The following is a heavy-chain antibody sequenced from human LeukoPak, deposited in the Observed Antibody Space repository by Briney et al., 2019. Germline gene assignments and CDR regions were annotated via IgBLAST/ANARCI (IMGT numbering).Heavy chain of an antibody. CDR3: ARDPTAATPQYFDY. Sequence: GGSLRLSCAASGFTFSGYGMHWVRQAPGKRLEWVAVIWYDGSNKYYADSVKGRFTISRDNSKNRLYLQMNSLRAEDTAVYYCARDPTAATPQYFDYWGQGTLVTVS. J-gene: IGHJ4*02. D-gene: IGHD1-14*01. CDR2: IWYDGSNK. CDR1: GFTFSGYG. V-gene: IGHV3-33*01.